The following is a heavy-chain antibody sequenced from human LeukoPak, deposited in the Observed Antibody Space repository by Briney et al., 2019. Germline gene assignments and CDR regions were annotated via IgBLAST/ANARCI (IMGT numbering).Heavy chain of an antibody. D-gene: IGHD6-19*01. CDR2: INTNTGNP. V-gene: IGHV7-4-1*02. Sequence: GASVKVSCKASGYTFTSYAMNWVRQAPGQGLEWMGWINTNTGNPTYAQGFTGRFVFSLDTSVSTAYLQISSLKAEDTAVYYCATYRGYSSGWYPKNYYYYMDVWGKGTTVTVSS. CDR1: GYTFTSYA. CDR3: ATYRGYSSGWYPKNYYYYMDV. J-gene: IGHJ6*03.